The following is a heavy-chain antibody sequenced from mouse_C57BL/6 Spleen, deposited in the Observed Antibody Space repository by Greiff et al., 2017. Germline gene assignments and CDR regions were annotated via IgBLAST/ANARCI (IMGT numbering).Heavy chain of an antibody. CDR1: GYTFTDYN. CDR3: ARVGLRLYFDV. CDR2: INPNNGGT. J-gene: IGHJ1*03. Sequence: VQLQQSGPELVKPGASVKIPCKASGYTFTDYNMDWVKQSHGKSLEWIGDINPNNGGTIYNQKFKGKATLTVDTSSSTAYMELRSLTYEDTAVYYCARVGLRLYFDVWGTGTTVTVSS. D-gene: IGHD2-2*01. V-gene: IGHV1-18*01.